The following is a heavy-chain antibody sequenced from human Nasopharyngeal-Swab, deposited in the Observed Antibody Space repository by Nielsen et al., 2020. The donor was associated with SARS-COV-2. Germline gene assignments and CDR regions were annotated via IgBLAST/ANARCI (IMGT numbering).Heavy chain of an antibody. J-gene: IGHJ6*03. D-gene: IGHD2-15*01. V-gene: IGHV4-59*01. CDR3: ASTDCSGGSCYSHYYYYMDV. Sequence: WIRQPPGKGLEGLGYIYYSGSTNYNPSLKSRVTISVDTSKNQFSLKLSSVTAADTAVYYCASTDCSGGSCYSHYYYYMDVWGKGTTVTVSS. CDR2: IYYSGST.